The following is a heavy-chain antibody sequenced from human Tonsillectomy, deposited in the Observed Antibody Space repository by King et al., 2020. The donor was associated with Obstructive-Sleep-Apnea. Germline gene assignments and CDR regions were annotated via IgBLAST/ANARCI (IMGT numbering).Heavy chain of an antibody. CDR3: ARDPFCGGDCYSAYYYFDL. Sequence: VQLVQSGPEVKKPGASVTVSCRASGYTFTTYGVSWVRRAPGQGLEWLGWISAYNGNTNYAQKLQGRVTMTTDTSTSTAYLELRSLRSDDTAVYYCARDPFCGGDCYSAYYYFDLWGHGTLVTVSS. V-gene: IGHV1-18*04. J-gene: IGHJ2*01. D-gene: IGHD2-21*02. CDR1: GYTFTTYG. CDR2: ISAYNGNT.